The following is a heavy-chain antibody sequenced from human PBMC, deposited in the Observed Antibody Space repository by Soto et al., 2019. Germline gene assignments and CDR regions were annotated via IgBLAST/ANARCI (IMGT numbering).Heavy chain of an antibody. CDR2: ISYDGSNK. CDR1: GFTFSSYG. D-gene: IGHD6-6*01. Sequence: QVQLVESGGGVVQPGRSLRLSCAASGFTFSSYGMHWVRQAPGKGLEWVAVISYDGSNKYYADSVKGRFTISRDNSKNTLYLQMNSLRAEDTAVYYCAKDAGGRNDSSSPYYYYGMDVWGQGTTVTVSS. V-gene: IGHV3-30*18. J-gene: IGHJ6*02. CDR3: AKDAGGRNDSSSPYYYYGMDV.